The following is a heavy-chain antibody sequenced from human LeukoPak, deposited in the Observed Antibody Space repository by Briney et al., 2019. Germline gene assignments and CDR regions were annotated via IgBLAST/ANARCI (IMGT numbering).Heavy chain of an antibody. CDR1: GGSISSYY. Sequence: SETPSLTCTVSGGSISSYYWSWIRQPPGKGLEWIGYIYYSGSTNYNPSLESRVTISVDTSKNQFSLKLSSVTAADTAVYYCAREKSSTDYFDYWGQGTLVTVSS. V-gene: IGHV4-59*01. CDR3: AREKSSTDYFDY. J-gene: IGHJ4*02. CDR2: IYYSGST. D-gene: IGHD4-17*01.